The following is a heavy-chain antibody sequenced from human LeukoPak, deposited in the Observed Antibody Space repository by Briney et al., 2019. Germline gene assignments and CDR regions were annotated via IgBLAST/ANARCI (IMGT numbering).Heavy chain of an antibody. J-gene: IGHJ4*02. CDR2: ISWNRGSI. CDR1: GFTFSRYS. CDR3: AKDRAYDILTGTSSFDY. D-gene: IGHD3-9*01. V-gene: IGHV3-9*01. Sequence: GGSLRLSCAASGFTFSRYSMNWVRQAPGKGLEWVSGISWNRGSIGYADSVKGRFTISRDNAKNSLYLQMNSLRAEDTALYYCAKDRAYDILTGTSSFDYWGQGTLVTVSS.